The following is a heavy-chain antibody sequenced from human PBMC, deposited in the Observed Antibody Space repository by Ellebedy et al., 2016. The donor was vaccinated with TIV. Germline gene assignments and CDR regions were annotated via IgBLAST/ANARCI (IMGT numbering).Heavy chain of an antibody. J-gene: IGHJ6*02. CDR1: GYTFTSYD. CDR3: ARSGLLWFGPDYYYGMDV. Sequence: ASVKVSXXASGYTFTSYDINWVRQATGQGLEWMGWMNPNSGNTGYAQKFQGRVTMTRNTSISTAYMELSSLRSEDTAVYYCARSGLLWFGPDYYYGMDVWGQGTTVTVSS. V-gene: IGHV1-8*01. CDR2: MNPNSGNT. D-gene: IGHD3-10*01.